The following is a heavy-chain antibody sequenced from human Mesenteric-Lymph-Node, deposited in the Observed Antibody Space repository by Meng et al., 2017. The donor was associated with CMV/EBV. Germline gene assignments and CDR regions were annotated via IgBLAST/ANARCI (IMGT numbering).Heavy chain of an antibody. CDR1: GFTFSSFS. CDR2: INRYGGT. Sequence: CAASGFTFSSFSMNWVRQAPGKGLEWIGEINRYGGTKYNPSLKSRVTISVDTSKNQFSLKLSSVTAADTAVYYCARFQFSPGFLDYWGQGTLVTVSS. J-gene: IGHJ4*02. D-gene: IGHD3-10*01. V-gene: IGHV4-34*01. CDR3: ARFQFSPGFLDY.